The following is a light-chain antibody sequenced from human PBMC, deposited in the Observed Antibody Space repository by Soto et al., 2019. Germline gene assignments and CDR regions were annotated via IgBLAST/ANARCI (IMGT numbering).Light chain of an antibody. CDR2: DVS. CDR1: SSDVGANHY. CDR3: SSFTTINTLV. J-gene: IGLJ1*01. Sequence: QSALTQPASVSGSPGQSITMSCTGTSSDVGANHYVSWHQQHPSKAPKLMVYDVSHRPSGVSDRFSGSKSGNTASLTISGLQTEDEADYYCSSFTTINTLVFGTGTKLTVL. V-gene: IGLV2-14*03.